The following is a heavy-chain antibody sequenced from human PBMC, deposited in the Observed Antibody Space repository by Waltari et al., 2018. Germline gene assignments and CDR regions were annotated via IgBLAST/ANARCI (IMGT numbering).Heavy chain of an antibody. CDR1: GGTFSSYA. D-gene: IGHD3-22*01. Sequence: QVQLVQSGAEVKKPGSSVKVSCKASGGTFSSYALSWVRQAPGQGLEWMGGIIPIFGTANYAQKFQGRVTITADESTSTAYMELSSLRSEDTAVYYCARDLPGYYDSSGYPLDIWGQGTMVTVSS. CDR3: ARDLPGYYDSSGYPLDI. J-gene: IGHJ3*02. V-gene: IGHV1-69*13. CDR2: IIPIFGTA.